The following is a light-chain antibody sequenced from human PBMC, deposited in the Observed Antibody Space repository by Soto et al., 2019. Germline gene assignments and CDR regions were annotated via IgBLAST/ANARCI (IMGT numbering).Light chain of an antibody. CDR3: QQYGDSTGWT. J-gene: IGKJ1*01. CDR1: QSISTIS. Sequence: EIVLTQSPGTLSLSPGERATLNCRASQSISTISLAWYRQKPGQAPRLLIYGAFNRATGIPDRFSGGGSGTDFTLTITRLEPEDFAVYYCQQYGDSTGWTFGQGTKVDIK. V-gene: IGKV3-20*01. CDR2: GAF.